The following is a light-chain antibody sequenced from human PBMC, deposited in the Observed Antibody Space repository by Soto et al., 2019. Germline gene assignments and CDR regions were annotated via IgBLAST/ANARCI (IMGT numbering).Light chain of an antibody. CDR3: SSLTTSSTWV. J-gene: IGLJ3*02. CDR2: EVA. Sequence: QSALTQPASVSGSPGQSITISCTGTSSDGGSSDYVSWYQQHPGKAPKLMIYEVANRPSGVSNRFSGSKSGNTASLIISGLQADDEADYYCSSLTTSSTWVFGGGTKLTVL. V-gene: IGLV2-14*01. CDR1: SSDGGSSDY.